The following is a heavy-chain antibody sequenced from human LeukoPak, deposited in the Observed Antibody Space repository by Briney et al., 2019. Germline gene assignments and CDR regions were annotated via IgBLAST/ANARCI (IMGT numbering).Heavy chain of an antibody. Sequence: GGSLRPSWAAAGFTFSSYGMHWVRQAPGNLREWVACISYEGSNKYYADSVKGRFTIYRDNSKNALYLQMNSLRAEDTAVYYCAKGRGKLPNDAFDIWGQGTMVTVSS. V-gene: IGHV3-30*18. CDR2: ISYEGSNK. D-gene: IGHD1-1*01. CDR1: GFTFSSYG. CDR3: AKGRGKLPNDAFDI. J-gene: IGHJ3*02.